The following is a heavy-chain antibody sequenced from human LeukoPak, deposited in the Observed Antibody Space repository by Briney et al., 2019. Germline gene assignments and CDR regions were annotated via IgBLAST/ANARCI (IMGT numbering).Heavy chain of an antibody. D-gene: IGHD6-13*01. CDR3: AKGHTSSWYFDY. CDR1: GFTFSSYA. Sequence: GGSLRLSCAASGFTFSSYAMNWVRQAPGKGLEWVSAISGSGGSTYYADSVKGRFTISRDNSKNTLYLQMNSLRAEDTAVYYCAKGHTSSWYFDYWGQGTLVTVSS. J-gene: IGHJ4*02. V-gene: IGHV3-23*01. CDR2: ISGSGGST.